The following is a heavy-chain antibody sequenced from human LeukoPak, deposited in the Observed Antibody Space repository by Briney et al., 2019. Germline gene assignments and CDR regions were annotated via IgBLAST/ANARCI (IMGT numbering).Heavy chain of an antibody. CDR1: GDSVSSNSAA. CDR3: ARGTLYSSSWYDYMDV. Sequence: KISQTLSLTCAISGDSVSSNSAAWNWIRQSPSRGLEWLGRTYYRSKWYNDYAVSVKSRMTINPDTPKNQFSLQLNSVTPEDTAVYYCARGTLYSSSWYDYMDVWGKGTTVTVSS. D-gene: IGHD6-13*01. J-gene: IGHJ6*03. CDR2: TYYRSKWYN. V-gene: IGHV6-1*01.